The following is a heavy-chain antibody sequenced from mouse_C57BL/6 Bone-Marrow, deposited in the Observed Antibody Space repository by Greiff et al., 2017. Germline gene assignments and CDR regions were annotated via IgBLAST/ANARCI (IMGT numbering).Heavy chain of an antibody. J-gene: IGHJ3*01. CDR3: ASEGDYYYDYDVSFAY. Sequence: VKLVESGPELVKPGASVKISCKASGYAFSSSWMNWVKQRPGKGLEWIGWIYPGDGDTNYNGKFKGKATLTADKSSSTAYMQLSSLTSEDSAVYFCASEGDYYYDYDVSFAYWGQGTLVTVSA. D-gene: IGHD2-4*01. CDR2: IYPGDGDT. V-gene: IGHV1-82*01. CDR1: GYAFSSSW.